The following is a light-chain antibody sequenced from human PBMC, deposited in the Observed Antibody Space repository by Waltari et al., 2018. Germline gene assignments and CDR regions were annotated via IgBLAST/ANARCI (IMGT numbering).Light chain of an antibody. V-gene: IGKV3-15*01. CDR1: PNVRNK. J-gene: IGKJ5*01. CDR3: QQYHEWPPLA. CDR2: GAS. Sequence: EIVVTQSPATLSVSPGERPTPFCRASPNVRNKLAWYQQKLGQAPRLLIYGASIRTTDFPTRFSGSGSETEFALTITNVQPEDFAIYYCQQYHEWPPLAFGQWTRLEI.